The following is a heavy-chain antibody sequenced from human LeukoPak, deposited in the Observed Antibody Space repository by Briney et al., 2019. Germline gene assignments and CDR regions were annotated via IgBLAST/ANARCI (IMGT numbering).Heavy chain of an antibody. D-gene: IGHD4-17*01. Sequence: SETLSLTCTVSGGSVSSGSYYWSWIRQPPGKGLEWIGYIYYSGSTNYNPSLKSRVTISVDTSKNQFSLKLSSVTAADTAVYYCARDLYGDYDWYFDLWGRGTLVTVSS. J-gene: IGHJ2*01. V-gene: IGHV4-61*01. CDR2: IYYSGST. CDR3: ARDLYGDYDWYFDL. CDR1: GGSVSSGSYY.